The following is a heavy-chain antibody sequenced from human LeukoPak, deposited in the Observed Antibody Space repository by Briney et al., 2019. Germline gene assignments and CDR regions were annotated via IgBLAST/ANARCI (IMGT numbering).Heavy chain of an antibody. CDR2: ISAYNGNT. CDR1: GYTFTSYG. V-gene: IGHV1-18*01. Sequence: ASVKVSCKASGYTFTSYGISWVRQAPGQGREWMGWISAYNGNTNYAQKLQGRVTMTTDTSTSTAYMELRSLRSDDTAVYYCARAVSSGWSYYYYMDVWGKGTTVTVSS. J-gene: IGHJ6*03. D-gene: IGHD6-19*01. CDR3: ARAVSSGWSYYYYMDV.